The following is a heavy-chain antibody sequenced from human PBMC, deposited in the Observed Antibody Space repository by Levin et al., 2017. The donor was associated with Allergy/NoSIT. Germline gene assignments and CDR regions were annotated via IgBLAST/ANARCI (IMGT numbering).Heavy chain of an antibody. CDR1: GFTFSNYY. J-gene: IGHJ5*02. V-gene: IGHV3-74*01. CDR3: ARDLLWGVARP. Sequence: GGSLRLSCAASGFTFSNYYMHWVRQIPGKGLVWVSRIKSDGTTTTYADSVKGRFTISRDNAKNMLYLQMNSLRVEDTAVYYCARDLLWGVARPWGPGTLVTVSS. CDR2: IKSDGTTT. D-gene: IGHD3-16*01.